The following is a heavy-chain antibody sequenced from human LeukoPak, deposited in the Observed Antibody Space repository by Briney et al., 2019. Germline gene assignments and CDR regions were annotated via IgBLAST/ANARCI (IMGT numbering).Heavy chain of an antibody. CDR2: ISYDGSNK. Sequence: PGRSLRLSCAASGFTFSTYGMNWVRQAPGKGLEWVAVISYDGSNKYYADSVKGRFTISRDNAKNSLYLQMNSLRAEDTAVYYCARDYDSSGYYQSLFDYWGQGTLVTVSS. CDR1: GFTFSTYG. CDR3: ARDYDSSGYYQSLFDY. V-gene: IGHV3-30*03. J-gene: IGHJ4*02. D-gene: IGHD3-22*01.